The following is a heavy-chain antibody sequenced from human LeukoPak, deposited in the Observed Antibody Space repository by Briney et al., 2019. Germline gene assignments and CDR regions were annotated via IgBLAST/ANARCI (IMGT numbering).Heavy chain of an antibody. CDR3: AKSRVVPAARAYYYYGMDV. D-gene: IGHD2-2*01. Sequence: GGSLRLSCAASGFTFSSYAMSWVRQAPGKGLEWVSAISGSGGSTYYADSVKGRFTISRDNSKNTLYLQMNSLRAEDTAVYYCAKSRVVPAARAYYYYGMDVWGQGTTVTVSS. V-gene: IGHV3-23*01. CDR2: ISGSGGST. CDR1: GFTFSSYA. J-gene: IGHJ6*02.